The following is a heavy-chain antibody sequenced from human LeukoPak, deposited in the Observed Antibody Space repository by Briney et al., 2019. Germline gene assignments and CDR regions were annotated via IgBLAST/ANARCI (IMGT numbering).Heavy chain of an antibody. D-gene: IGHD5-12*01. CDR1: GGTFSSYA. Sequence: ASVKVSCKASGGTFSSYAISWVRQAPGQGLEWTGGIIPIFGTANYAQKFQGRVTITADESTSTAYMELSSLRSEDTAVYYCATKNIVATRSSYYYYYGMDVWGQGTTVTVSS. J-gene: IGHJ6*02. CDR3: ATKNIVATRSSYYYYYGMDV. V-gene: IGHV1-69*13. CDR2: IIPIFGTA.